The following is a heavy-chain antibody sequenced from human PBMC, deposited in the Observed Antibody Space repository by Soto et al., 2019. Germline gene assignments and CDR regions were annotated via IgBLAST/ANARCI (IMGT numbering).Heavy chain of an antibody. CDR1: GITFRTFA. CDR3: ARGGTGTIDY. V-gene: IGHV3-23*01. D-gene: IGHD1-1*01. J-gene: IGHJ4*02. CDR2: FSESGGST. Sequence: GGSLRLSCAASGITFRTFAMHWVRQAPGKGLEWVSTFSESGGSTYYADSVKGRLTISRDNSKKTVYLQMNSLRVEDTAVYYCARGGTGTIDYWGQGTLVTVSS.